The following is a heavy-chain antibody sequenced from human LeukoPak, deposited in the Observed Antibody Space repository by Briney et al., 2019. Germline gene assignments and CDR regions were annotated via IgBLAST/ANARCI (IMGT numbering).Heavy chain of an antibody. CDR2: MNPNSGNT. CDR1: GYTFTGYY. CDR3: ARIRSITMLRVFDP. V-gene: IGHV1-8*02. Sequence: GASVKVSCKASGYTFTGYYMHWVRQAPGQGLEWMGWMNPNSGNTGYAQKFQGRVTMTRNTSISTAYMELSSLRSEDTAVYYCARIRSITMLRVFDPWGQGTLVTVSS. D-gene: IGHD3-10*02. J-gene: IGHJ5*02.